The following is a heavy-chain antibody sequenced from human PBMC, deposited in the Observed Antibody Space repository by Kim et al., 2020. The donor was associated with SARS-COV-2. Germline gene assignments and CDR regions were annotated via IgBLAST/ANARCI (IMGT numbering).Heavy chain of an antibody. CDR3: AREEAVEDKYFQH. CDR2: IWYDGSNK. V-gene: IGHV3-33*01. CDR1: GFTFSSYG. J-gene: IGHJ1*01. Sequence: GGSLRLSCAASGFTFSSYGMHWVRQAPGKRLEWVAVIWYDGSNKYYADSVKGRFTISRDNSKNTLYLQMNSLRAEDTAVYYCAREEAVEDKYFQHWGQGTLVTVSS. D-gene: IGHD6-19*01.